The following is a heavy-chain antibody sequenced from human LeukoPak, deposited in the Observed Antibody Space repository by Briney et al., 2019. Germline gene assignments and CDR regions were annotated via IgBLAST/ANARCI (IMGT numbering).Heavy chain of an antibody. D-gene: IGHD3-10*01. CDR1: GFTFSSYA. J-gene: IGHJ4*02. CDR3: AKVVLWFGELLRYFDY. V-gene: IGHV3-23*01. Sequence: GGSLRLSCAASGFTFSSYAMSWVRQAPGKGLEWVSAISGSGGSTYYADSVKGRFTISRDNSKNTLYLQMNSLSAEDTAVYYCAKVVLWFGELLRYFDYWGQGTLVTVSS. CDR2: ISGSGGST.